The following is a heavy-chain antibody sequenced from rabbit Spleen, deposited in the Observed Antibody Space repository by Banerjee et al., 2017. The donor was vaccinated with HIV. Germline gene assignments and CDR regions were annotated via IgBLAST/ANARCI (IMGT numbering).Heavy chain of an antibody. Sequence: QQQLEESGGGLVKPGGTLTLTCKASGIDFSRYYDMCWVRQAPGKGLEWIGCIYTGNVKTYYASWAKGRFTISKASSTTVTLQMTSLTAADTATYFCARDTGSSFSSYGMDLWGPGTLVTVS. CDR2: IYTGNVKT. J-gene: IGHJ6*01. D-gene: IGHD8-1*01. CDR3: ARDTGSSFSSYGMDL. CDR1: GIDFSRYYD. V-gene: IGHV1S45*01.